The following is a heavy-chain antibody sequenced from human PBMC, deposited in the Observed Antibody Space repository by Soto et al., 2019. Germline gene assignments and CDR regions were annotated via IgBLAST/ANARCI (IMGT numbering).Heavy chain of an antibody. J-gene: IGHJ5*02. D-gene: IGHD5-12*01. V-gene: IGHV2-5*01. CDR1: GFSLSTSGVG. CDR3: ALRFGPLGWFDP. Sequence: QITLKESGPTLVKPTQTLTLTCTFSGFSLSTSGVGVGWIRQPPGKALEWLALIYWNDDKRYSPSLKSRLTIPKDTSKNQVVLTMTNMDPVDTATYYCALRFGPLGWFDPWGQGTLVTVSS. CDR2: IYWNDDK.